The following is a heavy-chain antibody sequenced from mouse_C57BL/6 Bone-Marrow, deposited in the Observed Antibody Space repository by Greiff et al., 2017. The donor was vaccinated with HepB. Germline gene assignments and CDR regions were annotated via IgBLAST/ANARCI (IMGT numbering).Heavy chain of an antibody. CDR3: ARDRGYDRFAY. V-gene: IGHV5-4*01. CDR1: GFTFSSYA. D-gene: IGHD2-2*01. Sequence: EVMLVESGGGLVKPGGSLKLSCAASGFTFSSYAMSWVRQTPEKRLEWVATISDGGSYTYYPDNVKGRFTISRDNAKNNLYLQMSHLKSEDTAMYYCARDRGYDRFAYWGQGTLVTVSA. CDR2: ISDGGSYT. J-gene: IGHJ3*01.